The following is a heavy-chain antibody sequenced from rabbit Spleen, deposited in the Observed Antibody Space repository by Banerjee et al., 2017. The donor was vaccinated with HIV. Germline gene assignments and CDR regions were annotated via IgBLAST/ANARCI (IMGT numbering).Heavy chain of an antibody. CDR1: GFDFSRNA. D-gene: IGHD8-1*01. CDR2: INIVTGKT. Sequence: QSLQESGGDLVKPGASLTLTCKASGFDFSRNAMCWVRQAPGKGLEWIACINIVTGKTVYASWAKGRFIMSRTSSTTVTLQMTSLTAADTATYFCTRDTGSSFSSYGMDLWGQGTLVTVS. CDR3: TRDTGSSFSSYGMDL. V-gene: IGHV1S40*01. J-gene: IGHJ6*01.